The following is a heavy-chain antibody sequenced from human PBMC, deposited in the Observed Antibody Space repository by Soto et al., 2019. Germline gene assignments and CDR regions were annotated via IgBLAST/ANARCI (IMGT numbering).Heavy chain of an antibody. CDR1: GFTFSSYG. Sequence: GGSLRLSCAASGFTFSSYGMHWVRQAPGKGLEWVAVISYDGSNKYYADSVKGRFTISRDNSKNTLYLQMNSLRAEDTAVYYCAKDLVYRSSPSGYWGQGTLVTSPQ. J-gene: IGHJ4*02. CDR2: ISYDGSNK. CDR3: AKDLVYRSSPSGY. V-gene: IGHV3-30*18. D-gene: IGHD6-13*01.